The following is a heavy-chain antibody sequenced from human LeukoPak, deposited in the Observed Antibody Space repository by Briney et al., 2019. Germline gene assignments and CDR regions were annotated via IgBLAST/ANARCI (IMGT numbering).Heavy chain of an antibody. CDR1: GGDLSSGGYY. CDR3: ARSLNILVRHGWFDP. D-gene: IGHD2-21*01. J-gene: IGHJ5*02. V-gene: IGHV4-31*03. Sequence: SQTLTRICTGSGGDLSSGGYYRRWIRQHPGKGLEWIGYIYYSGSTYYNPSLKSRVTISVDTSKNQFSLKLSSVTAADTAVYYCARSLNILVRHGWFDPWGQGTLVTVSS. CDR2: IYYSGST.